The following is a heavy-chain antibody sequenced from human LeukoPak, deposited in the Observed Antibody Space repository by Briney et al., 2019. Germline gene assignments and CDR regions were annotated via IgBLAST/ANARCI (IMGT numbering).Heavy chain of an antibody. Sequence: SETLSLTCAVYGGSFSGYYWSWIRQPPGKGLEWIGYIYYSGSTYYNPSLKSRVTISVDTSKNQFSLKLSSVTAADTAVYYCARARANPTYGSGTNDAFDIWGQGTMVTVSS. CDR1: GGSFSGYY. V-gene: IGHV4-34*01. CDR3: ARARANPTYGSGTNDAFDI. J-gene: IGHJ3*02. D-gene: IGHD3-10*01. CDR2: IYYSGST.